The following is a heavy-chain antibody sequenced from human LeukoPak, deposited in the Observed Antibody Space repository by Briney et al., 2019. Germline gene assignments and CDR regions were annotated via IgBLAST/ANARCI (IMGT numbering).Heavy chain of an antibody. CDR1: GYSFKNYW. D-gene: IGHD2-2*01. CDR3: AIGGDSTTGCYRCFVY. J-gene: IGHJ4*02. V-gene: IGHV5-51*01. Sequence: GESLKISCKGSGYSFKNYWIGWVRQMPGKGLEWMGIIYPDDSDTRYSPSFQGQVTVSADKSVSTAYLQWSSLKASDTAMYYCAIGGDSTTGCYRCFVYWGQGTLVTVSS. CDR2: IYPDDSDT.